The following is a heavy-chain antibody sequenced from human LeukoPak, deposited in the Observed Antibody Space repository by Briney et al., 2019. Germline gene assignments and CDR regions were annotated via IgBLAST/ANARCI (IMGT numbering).Heavy chain of an antibody. CDR3: AKDRGQLLSGYYMDV. J-gene: IGHJ6*03. Sequence: GGSLRLSCAASGFTFNNFAMSWVRQAPGKGLEWVSDISNSGDTYYADSVKGRFTISRDNSKNTLYLQMNSLRAEDTAAYYCAKDRGQLLSGYYMDVWGTGTTVTVSS. V-gene: IGHV3-23*01. CDR1: GFTFNNFA. D-gene: IGHD2-2*01. CDR2: ISNSGDT.